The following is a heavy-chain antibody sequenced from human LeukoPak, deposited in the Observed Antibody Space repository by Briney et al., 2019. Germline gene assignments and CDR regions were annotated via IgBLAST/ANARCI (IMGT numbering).Heavy chain of an antibody. CDR3: AREYCSSTSCDDAFDI. CDR1: GFTFSSHS. Sequence: PGGSLRLSCAASGFTFSSHSMNWVRQAPGKGLEWVSSISSSSSYIYYADSVKGRFTISRDNAKNSLYLQMNSLRAEDTAVYYCAREYCSSTSCDDAFDIWGQGTMVTVSS. CDR2: ISSSSSYI. V-gene: IGHV3-21*01. D-gene: IGHD2-2*01. J-gene: IGHJ3*02.